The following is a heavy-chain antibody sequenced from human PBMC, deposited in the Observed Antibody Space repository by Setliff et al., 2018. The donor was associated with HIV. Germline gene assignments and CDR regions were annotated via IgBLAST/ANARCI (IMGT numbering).Heavy chain of an antibody. V-gene: IGHV4-59*08. D-gene: IGHD1-26*01. CDR3: ARGGSGSPFDY. J-gene: IGHJ4*02. Sequence: PSETLSLTCTVSDGSISSHYWTWIRQPPGKGLEWIGYISYSGSTNYNPSLKSRVTISVDTSKNQFSLKLSSVTAADTAVYYCARGGSGSPFDYWGQGTLVTVSS. CDR2: ISYSGST. CDR1: DGSISSHY.